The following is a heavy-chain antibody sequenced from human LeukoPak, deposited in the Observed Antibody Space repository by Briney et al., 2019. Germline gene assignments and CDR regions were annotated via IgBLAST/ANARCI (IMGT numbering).Heavy chain of an antibody. J-gene: IGHJ4*02. Sequence: PGRSLRLSCEGSGFSYGDYAMHWIRQAPGKGLEWVAVISYDGVETYYGDSAEGRFIISRDNSKNTLFLQMSSLRVEDTAVYFCARGCCRSTSHLGDWGPGTLVTVSS. V-gene: IGHV3-30*14. CDR2: ISYDGVET. CDR1: GFSYGDYA. D-gene: IGHD2-2*01. CDR3: ARGCCRSTSHLGD.